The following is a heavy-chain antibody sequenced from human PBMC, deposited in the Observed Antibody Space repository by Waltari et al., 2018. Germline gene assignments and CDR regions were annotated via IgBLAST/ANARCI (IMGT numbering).Heavy chain of an antibody. V-gene: IGHV3-30*02. CDR1: GFPFSRYG. CDR2: IRYDGSNK. Sequence: QVQLVESGGGVVQPGGSLRLSCAASGFPFSRYGMHWVRQAPGKGLEWVAFIRYDGSNKYYADSVKGRFTISRDNSKNTLYLQMNSLRAEDTAVYYCATWDRGDYGSYWGQGTLVTVSS. D-gene: IGHD4-17*01. J-gene: IGHJ4*02. CDR3: ATWDRGDYGSY.